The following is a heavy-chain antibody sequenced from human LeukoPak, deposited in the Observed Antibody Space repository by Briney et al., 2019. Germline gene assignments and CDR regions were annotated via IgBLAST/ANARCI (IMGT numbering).Heavy chain of an antibody. CDR1: GFTFNKYW. Sequence: GGSLRLSCAASGFTFNKYWMMWVRQAPGKGLEWVACIKEDGTEKHYVDSVKGRFTISRDNPKNSVFLQMNSLRADDTAVYYCATYNSRTSFDYWGQGTLVTVSS. CDR2: IKEDGTEK. CDR3: ATYNSRTSFDY. V-gene: IGHV3-7*01. D-gene: IGHD1-14*01. J-gene: IGHJ4*02.